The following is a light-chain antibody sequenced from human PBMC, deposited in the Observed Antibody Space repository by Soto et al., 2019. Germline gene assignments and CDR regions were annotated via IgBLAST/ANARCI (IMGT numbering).Light chain of an antibody. CDR2: NNN. CDR1: SSNIARNT. CDR3: ATWDDSLNGLV. J-gene: IGLJ2*01. V-gene: IGLV1-44*01. Sequence: QSVLTQPPSASGTPGQTVTISCSGSSSNIARNTESWYQEVPGTAPKLLIYNNNQRPSGVPDRFSASKSGTSASLVISGLQSEDEANYYCATWDDSLNGLVFGGGTQLTVL.